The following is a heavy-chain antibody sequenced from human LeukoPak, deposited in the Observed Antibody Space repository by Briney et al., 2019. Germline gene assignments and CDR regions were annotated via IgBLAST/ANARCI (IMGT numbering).Heavy chain of an antibody. J-gene: IGHJ6*03. CDR1: GFTFSSYA. CDR2: ISGSGGST. CDR3: ANGGSSSHMEPHPFRYYYMDV. Sequence: GGSLRLSCAASGFTFSSYAMSWVRQAPGKGLEWVSAISGSGGSTYYADSVKGRFTISRDNSKNTLYLQMNSLRAEDTAVYYCANGGSSSHMEPHPFRYYYMDVWGKGTTVTVSS. D-gene: IGHD6-6*01. V-gene: IGHV3-23*01.